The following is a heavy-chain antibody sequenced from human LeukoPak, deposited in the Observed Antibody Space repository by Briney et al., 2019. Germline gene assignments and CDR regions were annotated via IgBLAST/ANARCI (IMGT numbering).Heavy chain of an antibody. J-gene: IGHJ4*02. CDR3: ARAPRYYGSGSVDY. CDR1: GFTFSSYW. Sequence: GGSLRLSCAASGFTFSSYWMSWVRLAPGKGLEWVANIKQDGSEKYYVDSVKGRFTISRDNAKNSLYLQMNSLRAEDTAVYYCARAPRYYGSGSVDYWGQGTLVTVSS. D-gene: IGHD3-10*01. CDR2: IKQDGSEK. V-gene: IGHV3-7*01.